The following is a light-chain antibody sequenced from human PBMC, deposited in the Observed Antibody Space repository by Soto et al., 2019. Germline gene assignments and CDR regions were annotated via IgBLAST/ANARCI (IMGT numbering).Light chain of an antibody. CDR1: DSNIGAGFD. V-gene: IGLV1-40*01. J-gene: IGLJ1*01. Sequence: QAVVTQPPSVSGAPGQRVTISCTGSDSNIGAGFDVHWYQHLPGTAPKLIIYDNSHRPSAVPDRFSGSKSGTSASLAITGHQAEDEADYFCQSYDRLRGLYVFGTGTKLTVL. CDR3: QSYDRLRGLYV. CDR2: DNS.